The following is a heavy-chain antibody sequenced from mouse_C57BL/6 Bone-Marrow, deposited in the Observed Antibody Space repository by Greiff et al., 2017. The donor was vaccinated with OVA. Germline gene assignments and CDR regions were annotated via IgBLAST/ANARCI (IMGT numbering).Heavy chain of an antibody. D-gene: IGHD1-1*01. CDR2: ISDGGSYT. V-gene: IGHV5-4*01. J-gene: IGHJ3*01. CDR3: AREGSYYGSRSWFAY. Sequence: EVMLVESGGGLVKPGGSLKLSCAASGFTFSSYAMSWVRQTPEKRLEWVATISDGGSYTYYPDNVKGRFTISRDNAKNNLYLQMSHLKSEDTAMYYCAREGSYYGSRSWFAYWGQGTLVTVSA. CDR1: GFTFSSYA.